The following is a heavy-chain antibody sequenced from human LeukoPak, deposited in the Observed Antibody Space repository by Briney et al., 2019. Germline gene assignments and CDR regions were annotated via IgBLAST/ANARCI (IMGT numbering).Heavy chain of an antibody. CDR3: ARSSGYGDGGVDY. CDR2: IISSSSTI. V-gene: IGHV3-48*02. CDR1: GFTFSSYS. J-gene: IGHJ4*02. D-gene: IGHD4-17*01. Sequence: GGSLRLSCAASGFTFSSYSMNWVRQAPGEGLEWLSYIISSSSTIYYADSVKGRFTVSRDNAKNSLYLQMNSLRDEDTAVYYCARSSGYGDGGVDYWGQGTLVTVSS.